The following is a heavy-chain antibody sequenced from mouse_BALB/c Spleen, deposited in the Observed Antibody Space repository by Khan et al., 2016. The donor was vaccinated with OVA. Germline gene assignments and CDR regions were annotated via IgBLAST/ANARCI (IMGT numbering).Heavy chain of an antibody. J-gene: IGHJ4*01. CDR1: GYSITSGYY. V-gene: IGHV3-6*02. CDR2: ISYDGNN. CDR3: ARIVHFYYGTSYYAMDY. D-gene: IGHD1-1*01. Sequence: EVQFQESGPGLVKPSQSLSLTCSVTGYSITSGYYWNWIRQFPGNKLEWMGYISYDGNNNYNPFLKNRISITRETSKNQFFLKLNSVTTEDTATYYCARIVHFYYGTSYYAMDYWGQGTSVTVSS.